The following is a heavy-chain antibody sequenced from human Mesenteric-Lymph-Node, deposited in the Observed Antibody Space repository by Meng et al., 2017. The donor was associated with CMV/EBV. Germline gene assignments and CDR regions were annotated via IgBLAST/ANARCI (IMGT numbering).Heavy chain of an antibody. CDR2: ISVYNGNT. CDR3: ARASEYYDFWSASDNWFDP. V-gene: IGHV1-18*01. J-gene: IGHJ5*02. D-gene: IGHD3-3*01. CDR1: GYTFTSYG. Sequence: ASVKVSCKASGYTFTSYGISWVRQAPGQGLEWMGWISVYNGNTNYAQKFQGRVTMTTDTSTDTAYMELRSLRSDDTAVYYCARASEYYDFWSASDNWFDPWGQGTLVTVSS.